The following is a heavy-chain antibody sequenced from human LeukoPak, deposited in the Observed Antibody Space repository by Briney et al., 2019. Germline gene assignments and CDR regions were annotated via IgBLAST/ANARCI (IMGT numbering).Heavy chain of an antibody. Sequence: GGSLRLSCAASGFTFSSYWMSWVRQASGKGLEWVANINQDGSETYYVDSVKGRFTISRDNAKNSLYLQMNSLRAEDTAVYYCASSVTTTGFDYWGQGTLVTVSS. J-gene: IGHJ4*02. CDR1: GFTFSSYW. V-gene: IGHV3-7*01. D-gene: IGHD4-17*01. CDR2: INQDGSET. CDR3: ASSVTTTGFDY.